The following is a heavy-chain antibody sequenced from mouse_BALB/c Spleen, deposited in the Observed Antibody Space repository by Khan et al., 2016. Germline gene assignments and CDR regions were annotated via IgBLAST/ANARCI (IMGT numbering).Heavy chain of an antibody. Sequence: QIQLVQSGPELKKPGKTVKISCKASGYTFTNYGMNWVKQAPGKGLKWVGWINTYSGESTYADDFKGRFAFSLETSANTAYLQINNLKNEDTATYFCARYRYYYGSNRYFDVWGAGTTVTVSS. V-gene: IGHV9-3-1*01. D-gene: IGHD1-1*01. CDR2: INTYSGES. CDR1: GYTFTNYG. J-gene: IGHJ1*01. CDR3: ARYRYYYGSNRYFDV.